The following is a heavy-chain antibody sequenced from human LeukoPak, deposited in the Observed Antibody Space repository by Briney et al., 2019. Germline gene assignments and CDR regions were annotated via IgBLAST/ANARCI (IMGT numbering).Heavy chain of an antibody. V-gene: IGHV3-21*01. CDR2: ISSSSNYI. D-gene: IGHD6-13*01. CDR3: AKGWYSSSWYRDAFDI. J-gene: IGHJ3*02. CDR1: GFTFISYS. Sequence: GGSLRLSCAASGFTFISYSMNWVRQAPGKGLEWVSSISSSSNYIYYADSVKGRFTISRDNAKNSLYLQMNSLRAEDTAVYYCAKGWYSSSWYRDAFDIWGQGTMVTVSS.